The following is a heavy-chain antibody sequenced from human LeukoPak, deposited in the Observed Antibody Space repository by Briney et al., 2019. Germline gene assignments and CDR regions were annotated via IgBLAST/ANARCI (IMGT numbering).Heavy chain of an antibody. CDR1: GFTVSSNY. D-gene: IGHD2-15*01. CDR3: ARGVGYCSGGNCYGVGSSDY. J-gene: IGHJ4*02. Sequence: GGSLRLSCAASGFTVSSNYMSWVRQAPGKGLEWVSVIYSGGSTYNADSVKGRFTISRDNSKNTLYLQMNSLRAEDTAVYYCARGVGYCSGGNCYGVGSSDYWGQGTLVTVSS. V-gene: IGHV3-53*01. CDR2: IYSGGST.